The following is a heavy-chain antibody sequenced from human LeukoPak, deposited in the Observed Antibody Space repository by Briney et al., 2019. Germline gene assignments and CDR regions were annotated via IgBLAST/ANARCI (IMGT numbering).Heavy chain of an antibody. D-gene: IGHD5-12*01. J-gene: IGHJ4*02. CDR1: GYTFTSYA. CDR2: INAGNGNT. CDR3: ARDFNEKEGYDPDVSDY. V-gene: IGHV1-3*01. Sequence: ASVKVSCKASGYTFTSYAMHWVRQAPGQRLEWMGWINAGNGNTKYSQKFQGRVTITRDTSASTAYMELSGLRSEDTAAYYCARDFNEKEGYDPDVSDYWGQGTLVTVSS.